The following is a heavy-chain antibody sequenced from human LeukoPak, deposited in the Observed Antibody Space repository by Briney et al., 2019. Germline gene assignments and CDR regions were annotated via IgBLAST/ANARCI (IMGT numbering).Heavy chain of an antibody. CDR1: GFSFSNFG. CDR3: AKEGGGGLRLFPHAFDP. CDR2: IWYDGSNK. D-gene: IGHD3-3*01. J-gene: IGHJ5*02. Sequence: GGSLRLSCAASGFSFSNFGMHWVRQAPGKGLEWVAVIWYDGSNKYYAESLKGRFTISRDNSKNMVYLQMNSLRAEDTAVYHCAKEGGGGLRLFPHAFDPWGQGTLVTVSP. V-gene: IGHV3-33*06.